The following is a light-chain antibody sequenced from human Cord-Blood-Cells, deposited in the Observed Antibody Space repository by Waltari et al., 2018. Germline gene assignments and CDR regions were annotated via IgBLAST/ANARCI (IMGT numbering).Light chain of an antibody. CDR2: EVS. CDR1: SSDVGGYNY. J-gene: IGLJ1*01. V-gene: IGLV2-14*01. CDR3: SSHTSSSTVEV. Sequence: QSALTQPASVSGSPGQSITLSCTGTSSDVGGYNYVSCYQQHPGKAPKLMIYEVSNRPAGVSIRFSGSKSANTAPQTFSGLQAENEADYYFSSHTSSSTVEVFGTGTKVTVL.